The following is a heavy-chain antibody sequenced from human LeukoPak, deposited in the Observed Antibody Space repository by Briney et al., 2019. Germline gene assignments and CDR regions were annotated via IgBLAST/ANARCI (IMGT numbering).Heavy chain of an antibody. CDR1: GYSFATYW. CDR2: IYPDDSDT. Sequence: GESLKISCKVSGYSFATYWIGWVRQMPGKGLEWMGIIYPDDSDTRYSPSFQGQVTISADKSISTAYLQWSSLKASDTAMYHCARLPAAIDYYYYYYMDVWGKGTTVTVSS. V-gene: IGHV5-51*01. D-gene: IGHD2-2*01. J-gene: IGHJ6*03. CDR3: ARLPAAIDYYYYYYMDV.